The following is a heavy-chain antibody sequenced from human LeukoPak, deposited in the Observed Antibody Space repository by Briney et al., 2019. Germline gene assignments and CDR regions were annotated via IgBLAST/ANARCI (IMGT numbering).Heavy chain of an antibody. V-gene: IGHV4-34*01. CDR2: INHSGST. J-gene: IGHJ6*03. D-gene: IGHD3-3*01. CDR3: ARGFITIFAGYYYMDV. CDR1: GGSFSDYY. Sequence: SETLSLTCAVYGGSFSDYYWSWIRQPPGKGLEWIGEINHSGSTNYNPSLKSRVTISVDTSKNQFSLKLSSVTAADTAVYYCARGFITIFAGYYYMDVWGKGTTVTVSS.